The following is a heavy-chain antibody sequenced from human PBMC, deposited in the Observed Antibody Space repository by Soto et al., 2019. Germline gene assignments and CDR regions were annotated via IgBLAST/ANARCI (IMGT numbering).Heavy chain of an antibody. D-gene: IGHD3-10*01. J-gene: IGHJ4*02. Sequence: SGPTLVNPTQTLTLTCTFSGFSLSTSGVGVGWIRQPPGKALEWLALIYWNDDKRYSPSLKSRLTITKDTSKNQVVLTMTNMDPVDTATYYCAHRTDTMAGSYFDYWGQGTLVTVSS. CDR1: GFSLSTSGVG. V-gene: IGHV2-5*01. CDR2: IYWNDDK. CDR3: AHRTDTMAGSYFDY.